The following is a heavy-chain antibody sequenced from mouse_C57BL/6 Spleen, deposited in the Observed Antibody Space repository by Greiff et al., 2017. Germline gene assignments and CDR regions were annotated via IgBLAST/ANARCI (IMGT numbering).Heavy chain of an antibody. CDR3: TTGGFITTVVYFDY. CDR2: IDPENGDT. V-gene: IGHV14-4*01. Sequence: EVQLQQSGAELVRPGASVKLSCTASGFNIKDDYMHWVQQRPEQGLEWIGWIDPENGDTESASKFQGKANITADTSANTAYLQLSSLTSEDTAVYYCTTGGFITTVVYFDYWGQGTTLTVSS. J-gene: IGHJ2*01. D-gene: IGHD1-1*01. CDR1: GFNIKDDY.